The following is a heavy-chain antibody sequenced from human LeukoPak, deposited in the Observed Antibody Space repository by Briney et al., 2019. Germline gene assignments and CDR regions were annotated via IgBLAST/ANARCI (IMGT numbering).Heavy chain of an antibody. CDR1: GGSISSSSYY. V-gene: IGHV4-39*07. CDR3: ARGDSSGYCLDY. D-gene: IGHD3-22*01. Sequence: PSETLSLTCTVSGGSISSSSYYWGWIRQPPGKGLEWIGSVYYSGSTYYNPSLKSRVTISVDTSKNQFSLKLSSVTAADTAVYYCARGDSSGYCLDYWGQGTLVTVSS. CDR2: VYYSGST. J-gene: IGHJ4*02.